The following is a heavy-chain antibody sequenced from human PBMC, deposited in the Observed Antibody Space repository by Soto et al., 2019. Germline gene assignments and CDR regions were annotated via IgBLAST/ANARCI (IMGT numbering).Heavy chain of an antibody. V-gene: IGHV1-3*01. CDR1: SYTFSTFA. CDR3: ARDRDTYGYGLFDY. Sequence: PSVKISCKTSSYTFSTFALHCVRQAPKQRLEWMARINAGNGNTKYSQKFQGRVTITRDTSASTVYMELSSLTSEDTAVYYCARDRDTYGYGLFDYCGRGPLVTVSS. CDR2: INAGNGNT. D-gene: IGHD5-18*01. J-gene: IGHJ4*02.